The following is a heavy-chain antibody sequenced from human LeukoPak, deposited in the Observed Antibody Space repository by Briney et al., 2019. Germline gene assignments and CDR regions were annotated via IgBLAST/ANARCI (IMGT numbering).Heavy chain of an antibody. D-gene: IGHD2-2*01. CDR1: GGSISSYY. J-gene: IGHJ5*02. CDR3: ARDGSSTSPPGFDP. Sequence: SSETLSLTCTVSGGSISSYYWSWIRQPPGKGLEWIGYIYYSGSTNYNPSLKSRVTISVDTSKNQFSLKLSSVTAADTAVYYCARDGSSTSPPGFDPWGQGTLVTVSS. V-gene: IGHV4-59*01. CDR2: IYYSGST.